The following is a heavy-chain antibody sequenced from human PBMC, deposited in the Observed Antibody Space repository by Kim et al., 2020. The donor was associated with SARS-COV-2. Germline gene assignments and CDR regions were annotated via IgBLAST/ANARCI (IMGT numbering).Heavy chain of an antibody. D-gene: IGHD3-9*01. CDR3: ARGLTQYYDILTGYPNYYYYGMDV. CDR2: INHSGST. J-gene: IGHJ6*02. CDR1: GGSFSGYY. Sequence: SETLSLTCAVYGGSFSGYYWSWIRQPPGKGLEWIGEINHSGSTNYNPSLKSRVTISVDTSKNQLSLKLSSVTAADTAVYYCARGLTQYYDILTGYPNYYYYGMDVWGQGTTVTVSS. V-gene: IGHV4-34*01.